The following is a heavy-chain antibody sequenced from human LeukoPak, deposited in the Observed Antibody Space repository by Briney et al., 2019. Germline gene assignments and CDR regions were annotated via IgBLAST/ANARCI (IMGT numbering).Heavy chain of an antibody. V-gene: IGHV3-30*18. Sequence: GGSLRLSCAASGFTFSSCGMHWARQAPGKGLEWVAVISYDGSNKYYADSVKGRFTTSRDNSKNTLYLQMNRLRAEDTAVYYCAKGAYDYVWGSLIDYWGQGTLVTVSS. CDR3: AKGAYDYVWGSLIDY. J-gene: IGHJ4*02. CDR1: GFTFSSCG. CDR2: ISYDGSNK. D-gene: IGHD3-16*01.